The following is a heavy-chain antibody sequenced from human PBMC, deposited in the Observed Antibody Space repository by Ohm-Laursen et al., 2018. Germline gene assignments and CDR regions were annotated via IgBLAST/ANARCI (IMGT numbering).Heavy chain of an antibody. Sequence: GTLSLTCTVSGGSISSSSYYWGWIRQPPGKGLEWIGSIYYSGSTYYNPSLKSRVTISVDTSENQFSLKLNSVTAADTAVYYCARSGEVANPQRKTLDYWGQGTLATVSS. J-gene: IGHJ4*02. CDR1: GGSISSSSYY. D-gene: IGHD3-16*01. V-gene: IGHV4-39*01. CDR3: ARSGEVANPQRKTLDY. CDR2: IYYSGST.